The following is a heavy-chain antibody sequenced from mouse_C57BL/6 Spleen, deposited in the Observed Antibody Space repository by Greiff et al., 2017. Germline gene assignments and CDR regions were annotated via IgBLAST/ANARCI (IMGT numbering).Heavy chain of an antibody. CDR3: ARGNWDSFAY. Sequence: VKLMESGAELVKPGASVKISCKASGYAFSSYWMNWVKQRPGKGLEWIGQIYPGDGDTNYNGKFKGKATLTADKSSSTAYMQLSSLTSEDSAVYFCARGNWDSFAYWGQGTLVTVSA. J-gene: IGHJ3*01. CDR2: IYPGDGDT. CDR1: GYAFSSYW. V-gene: IGHV1-80*01. D-gene: IGHD4-1*01.